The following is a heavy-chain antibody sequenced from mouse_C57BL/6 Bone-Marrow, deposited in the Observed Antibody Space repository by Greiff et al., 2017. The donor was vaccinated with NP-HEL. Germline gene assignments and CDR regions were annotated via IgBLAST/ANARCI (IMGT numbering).Heavy chain of an antibody. D-gene: IGHD2-2*01. CDR3: ATPYGYEDY. CDR1: GYTFTDYY. Sequence: EVQLQQSGPELVKPGASVKISCKASGYTFTDYYMNWVKQSHGKSLEWIGDINPNNGGTSYNQKFKGKATLTVDKSSSTAYMELRSLTSEDSAVYYCATPYGYEDYWGQGTTLTVSS. J-gene: IGHJ2*01. CDR2: INPNNGGT. V-gene: IGHV1-26*01.